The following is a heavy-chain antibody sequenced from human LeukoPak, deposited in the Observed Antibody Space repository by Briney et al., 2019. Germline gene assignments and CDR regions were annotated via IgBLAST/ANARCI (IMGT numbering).Heavy chain of an antibody. CDR1: GYSFTSYW. CDR3: ARRGDSYGRFDY. CDR2: IDPSDSYT. D-gene: IGHD5-18*01. J-gene: IGHJ4*02. Sequence: GESLRISCKGSGYSFTSYWIIWVRQMPGKGLEWMGNIDPSDSYTYYSPSFQGHVTISADKSINTAYLQWGSLKASDTAMYYCARRGDSYGRFDYWGQGILVTVSS. V-gene: IGHV5-10-1*01.